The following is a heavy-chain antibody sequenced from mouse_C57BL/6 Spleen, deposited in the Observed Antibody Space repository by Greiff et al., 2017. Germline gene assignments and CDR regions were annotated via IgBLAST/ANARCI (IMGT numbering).Heavy chain of an antibody. CDR2: IYPGNSDT. J-gene: IGHJ4*01. Sequence: VQLQQSGTVLARPGASGKRSAKTFANPFTSTWMHGEKQRPGQGLEWIGAIYPGNSDTSYNQKFKGKAKLTAVTSASTAYMELSSLTNEDSAVYYCTRKPLYAMDYWGQGTSVTVSS. CDR1: ANPFTSTW. V-gene: IGHV1-5*01. CDR3: TRKPLYAMDY.